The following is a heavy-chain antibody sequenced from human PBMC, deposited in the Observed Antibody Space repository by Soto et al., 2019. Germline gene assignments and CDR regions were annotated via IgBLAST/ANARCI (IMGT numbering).Heavy chain of an antibody. D-gene: IGHD2-15*01. CDR3: ARRYCSGGSCNNWFDP. V-gene: IGHV5-10-1*01. Sequence: PGESLKISCKGSGYSFTSYWISWVRQMPGKGLEWMGRIDPSDSYTNYSPSFQGHVTISADKSISTAYLQWSSLKASDTAMYYCARRYCSGGSCNNWFDPWGQGTLVTVS. CDR2: IDPSDSYT. CDR1: GYSFTSYW. J-gene: IGHJ5*02.